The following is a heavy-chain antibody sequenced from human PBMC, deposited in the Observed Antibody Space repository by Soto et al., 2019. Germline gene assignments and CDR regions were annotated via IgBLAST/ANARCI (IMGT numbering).Heavy chain of an antibody. D-gene: IGHD3-10*01. CDR2: IKWDASEK. V-gene: IGHV3-7*01. CDR1: GFTFGSYW. CDR3: ARHSRYGSETSVIHYIDC. J-gene: IGHJ4*01. Sequence: GGSLRLSCAASGFTFGSYWMSWVRQAPGKGLEWLATIKWDASEKKYVDSVKGRFTMSRDNAKNSLYLQMDSLRAEDTAVYYCARHSRYGSETSVIHYIDCWGHGTLVTVSS.